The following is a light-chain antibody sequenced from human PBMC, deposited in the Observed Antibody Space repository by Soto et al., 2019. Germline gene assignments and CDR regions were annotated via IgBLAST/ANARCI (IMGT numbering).Light chain of an antibody. CDR2: DAS. CDR1: QSISSW. Sequence: DIQMTQSPSSLSASVGDRVTIXXRASQSISSWLAWYQQKPGKAPKIXIYDASSLESGVPSRFSGSGSGTEFTLTISSLQPDDFATYYCQHYNSYSEAFGQGTKVDIK. V-gene: IGKV1-5*01. CDR3: QHYNSYSEA. J-gene: IGKJ1*01.